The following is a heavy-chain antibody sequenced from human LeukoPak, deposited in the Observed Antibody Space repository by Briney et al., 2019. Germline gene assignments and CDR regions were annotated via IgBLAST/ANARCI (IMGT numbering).Heavy chain of an antibody. Sequence: SETLSLTCTVSGYSISSGYYWGWIRQPPGKGLEWIGSIYHSGSTYYNPSPKSRVTISVDTSKNQFSLKLSSLTAADTAVYYCARAPRITIFGVVKNWFDPWGQGTLVTVSS. V-gene: IGHV4-38-2*02. CDR3: ARAPRITIFGVVKNWFDP. D-gene: IGHD3-3*01. CDR2: IYHSGST. J-gene: IGHJ5*02. CDR1: GYSISSGYY.